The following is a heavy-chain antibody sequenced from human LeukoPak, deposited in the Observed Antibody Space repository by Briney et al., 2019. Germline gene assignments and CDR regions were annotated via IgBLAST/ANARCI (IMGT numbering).Heavy chain of an antibody. J-gene: IGHJ4*02. Sequence: SVKVSCKASGGTFSSYAISWVRQAPGQGLEWMGRIIPIFGIANYAQKFQGRVTITADKSTSTACMELSSLRSEDTAVYYCARVFYGGISDYYFDYWGQGTLVTVSS. CDR1: GGTFSSYA. V-gene: IGHV1-69*04. D-gene: IGHD4-23*01. CDR3: ARVFYGGISDYYFDY. CDR2: IIPIFGIA.